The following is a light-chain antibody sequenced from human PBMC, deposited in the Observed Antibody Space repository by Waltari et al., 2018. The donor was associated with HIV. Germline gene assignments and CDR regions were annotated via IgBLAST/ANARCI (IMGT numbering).Light chain of an antibody. CDR2: RNN. CDR1: SNNVGYQG. J-gene: IGLJ3*02. Sequence: QAGLTQPPSVSKGLRQTATLTCTGNSNNVGYQGAAWLQQHQGHPPKPLSYRNNNRPSGISERLSASRSGNTASLTITGLQPEEEADYYCSAWDSSLSAWVFGGGTKLTVL. V-gene: IGLV10-54*01. CDR3: SAWDSSLSAWV.